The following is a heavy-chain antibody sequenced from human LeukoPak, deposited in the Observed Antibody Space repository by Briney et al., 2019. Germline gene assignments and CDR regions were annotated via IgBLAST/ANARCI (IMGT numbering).Heavy chain of an antibody. D-gene: IGHD2-21*02. Sequence: ASVKVSCKASGYTFSTYGMSWVRQAPGQGLEWMGWISDYNGHTNYAQKFQGRVTMTTDTSTSTAYMELRSLRSDDTAVYYCARQPEEAHCGGDCYRIDYWGQGTLVTVSS. J-gene: IGHJ4*02. CDR3: ARQPEEAHCGGDCYRIDY. CDR2: ISDYNGHT. CDR1: GYTFSTYG. V-gene: IGHV1-18*01.